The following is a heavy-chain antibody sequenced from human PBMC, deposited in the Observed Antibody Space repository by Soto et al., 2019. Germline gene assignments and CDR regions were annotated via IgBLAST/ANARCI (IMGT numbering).Heavy chain of an antibody. J-gene: IGHJ4*02. CDR1: RYTFTSNY. CDR3: ALRGAVAGSGESYFDY. D-gene: IGHD6-19*01. Sequence: ASVKVSCKASRYTFTSNYMHWVRQAPGQGPEWMGIVNPSDGYTNYAQKFQGRVTMTRDTSTSTVYMELSSLRSEDTAVYYCALRGAVAGSGESYFDYWGQGTLVTVSS. CDR2: VNPSDGYT. V-gene: IGHV1-46*01.